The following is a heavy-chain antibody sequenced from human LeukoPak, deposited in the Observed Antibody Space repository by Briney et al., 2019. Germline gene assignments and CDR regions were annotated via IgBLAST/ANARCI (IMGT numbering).Heavy chain of an antibody. Sequence: SETLSFTCTVSCGSISSYYWSWIRQPARKGLEWIGRIYTSGSTNYNPSLKSRVTMSVDTSKNQFSLKLSSVTAADTAVYYCARFQQWLAMFDYWGQGTLVTVSS. V-gene: IGHV4-4*07. CDR3: ARFQQWLAMFDY. CDR1: CGSISSYY. J-gene: IGHJ4*02. CDR2: IYTSGST. D-gene: IGHD6-19*01.